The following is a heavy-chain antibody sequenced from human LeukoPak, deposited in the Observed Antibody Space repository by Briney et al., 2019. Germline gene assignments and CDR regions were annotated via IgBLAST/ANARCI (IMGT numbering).Heavy chain of an antibody. J-gene: IGHJ4*02. Sequence: GASVKVSCKASGYTFTSYDINWVRQATGQGPEWMGWMNPNSGNTGYAQKFQGRVTITRNTSISTAYMELSSLRSEDTAVYYCARSRPNDYGDKPFDYWGQGTLVTVSS. CDR1: GYTFTSYD. CDR3: ARSRPNDYGDKPFDY. CDR2: MNPNSGNT. V-gene: IGHV1-8*03. D-gene: IGHD4-23*01.